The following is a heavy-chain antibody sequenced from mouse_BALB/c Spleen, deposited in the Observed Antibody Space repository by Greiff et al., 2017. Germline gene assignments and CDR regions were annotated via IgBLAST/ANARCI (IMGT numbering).Heavy chain of an antibody. Sequence: QVHVKQSGAELVRPGSSVKISCKASGYAFSSYWMNWVKQRPGQGLEWIGQIYPGDGDTNYNGKFKGKATLTADKSSSTAYMQLSSLTSEDSAVYFCARGDYGSAMDYWGQGTSVTVSS. CDR2: IYPGDGDT. V-gene: IGHV1-80*01. CDR1: GYAFSSYW. D-gene: IGHD1-2*01. J-gene: IGHJ4*01. CDR3: ARGDYGSAMDY.